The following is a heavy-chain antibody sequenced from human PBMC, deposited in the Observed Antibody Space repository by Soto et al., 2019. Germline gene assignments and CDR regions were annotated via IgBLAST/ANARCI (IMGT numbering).Heavy chain of an antibody. J-gene: IGHJ4*02. CDR2: INPNSGGT. CDR3: ARDLSLITMVR. D-gene: IGHD3-10*01. V-gene: IGHV1-2*02. Sequence: GASVKVSFKASGYTFTGYYMHWLRQAPGQGLEWMGWINPNSGGTNYAQKFQGRVTMTRDTSISTAYMELSRLRSDDTAVYYCARDLSLITMVRWGQGTLVTVSS. CDR1: GYTFTGYY.